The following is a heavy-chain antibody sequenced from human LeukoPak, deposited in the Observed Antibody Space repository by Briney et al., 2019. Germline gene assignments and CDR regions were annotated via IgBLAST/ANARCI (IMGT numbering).Heavy chain of an antibody. Sequence: SETLSLTCAVYGGSFTGYYWSWIRQAPGKGLQWIAEVNHRGDTNYNPSVKGRVTISVDTSKNQFSLKVTSLTAADTAVYYCARGPTISETGYFDYWGQGTLVTVSS. CDR3: ARGPTISETGYFDY. V-gene: IGHV4-34*01. CDR1: GGSFTGYY. CDR2: VNHRGDT. J-gene: IGHJ4*03. D-gene: IGHD1-1*01.